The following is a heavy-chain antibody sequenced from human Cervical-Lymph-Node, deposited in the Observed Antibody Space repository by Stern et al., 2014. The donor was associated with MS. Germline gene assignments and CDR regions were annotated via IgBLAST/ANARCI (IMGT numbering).Heavy chain of an antibody. Sequence: DQLVESGAEVKKPGASVKVSCKASGYTFTNYDINWVRQATGQGLEWMGWMNPNSGNTGYAQKFQGRVTMTRNTSISTAYMEVSSLTSEDTAVYYCASRCSGASSLAEYFHDWGQGTPVTVSS. D-gene: IGHD2-15*01. J-gene: IGHJ1*01. V-gene: IGHV1-8*01. CDR2: MNPNSGNT. CDR1: GYTFTNYD. CDR3: ASRCSGASSLAEYFHD.